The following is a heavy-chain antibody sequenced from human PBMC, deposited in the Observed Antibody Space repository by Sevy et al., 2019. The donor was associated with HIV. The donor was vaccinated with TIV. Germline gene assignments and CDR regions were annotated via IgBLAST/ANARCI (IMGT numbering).Heavy chain of an antibody. J-gene: IGHJ4*02. CDR3: AKTGSYGSGSYYGFDY. D-gene: IGHD3-10*01. CDR1: GFTFSSYG. CDR2: ISYDGSNK. Sequence: GGSLRLSCAASGFTFSSYGMHWVHLAPGKGLEWVAVISYDGSNKYYADSVKGRFTISRDNSKNTLYLQMNSLRAEDTAVYYCAKTGSYGSGSYYGFDYWGQGTLVTVSS. V-gene: IGHV3-30*18.